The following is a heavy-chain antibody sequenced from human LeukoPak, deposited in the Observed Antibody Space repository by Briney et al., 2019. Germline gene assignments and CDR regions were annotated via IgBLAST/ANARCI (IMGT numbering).Heavy chain of an antibody. CDR3: AREFKRAYYYDSSGYYSFDY. V-gene: IGHV4-34*01. Sequence: SETLSLTCAVYGGSFSGYYWSWTRQPPGKGLEWIGEINHSGSTNYNPSLKSRVTISVDTSKNQFSLKLSPVTAADTAVYYCAREFKRAYYYDSSGYYSFDYWGQGTLVTVSS. CDR2: INHSGST. CDR1: GGSFSGYY. J-gene: IGHJ4*02. D-gene: IGHD3-22*01.